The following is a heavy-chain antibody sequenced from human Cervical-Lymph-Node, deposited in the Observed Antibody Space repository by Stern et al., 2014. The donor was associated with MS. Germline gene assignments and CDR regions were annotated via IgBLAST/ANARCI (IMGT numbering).Heavy chain of an antibody. CDR2: ISGHNSNT. Sequence: QVQLVQSGVEMKKPGASVKVSCKASGYTFASYGLSWVRQAPGQGLEWMGWISGHNSNTNYAQNFKGRVTMTTDISTSKAYIELRSLTSHDTAVYYCARGEVYGFDLWGQGTMVTVSS. CDR1: GYTFASYG. CDR3: ARGEVYGFDL. D-gene: IGHD5/OR15-5a*01. V-gene: IGHV1-18*01. J-gene: IGHJ3*01.